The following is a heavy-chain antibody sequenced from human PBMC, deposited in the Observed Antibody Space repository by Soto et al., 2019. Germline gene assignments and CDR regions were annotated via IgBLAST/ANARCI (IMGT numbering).Heavy chain of an antibody. CDR2: ISYDGSNK. CDR3: AKAPYPSSHFDY. D-gene: IGHD2-21*01. J-gene: IGHJ4*02. CDR1: GFTFGSYG. Sequence: QVQLVESGGGVVQPGRSLRLSCAASGFTFGSYGMHWVRQAPGKGLEWVAVISYDGSNKYYADSVKGRFTISRDNSKNTLYLQMNSLRAEDTAVYYCAKAPYPSSHFDYWGQGTLVTVSS. V-gene: IGHV3-30*18.